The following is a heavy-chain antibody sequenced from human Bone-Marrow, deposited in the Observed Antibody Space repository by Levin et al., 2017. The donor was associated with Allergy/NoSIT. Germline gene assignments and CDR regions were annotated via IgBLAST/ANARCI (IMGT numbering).Heavy chain of an antibody. CDR1: GFTFSNYW. Sequence: GESLKISCAASGFTFSNYWMSWVRQAPGKGLEWVANIKQDGSEKYYVDSVKGRFTISRDNAKNSLYVQMNSLRAEDTAVYYCARLGSGYYCDYWGQGTLVTVSS. CDR3: ARLGSGYYCDY. D-gene: IGHD6-25*01. J-gene: IGHJ4*02. V-gene: IGHV3-7*04. CDR2: IKQDGSEK.